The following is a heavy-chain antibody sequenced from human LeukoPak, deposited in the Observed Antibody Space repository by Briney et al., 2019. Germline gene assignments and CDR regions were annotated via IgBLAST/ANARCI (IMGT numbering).Heavy chain of an antibody. J-gene: IGHJ6*03. CDR2: ISSSSSYI. CDR3: ARVSPAAGMPTYYYYYYMDV. V-gene: IGHV3-21*01. CDR1: GFTFSSYS. D-gene: IGHD2-2*01. Sequence: PGGSLRLSCAASGFTFSSYSMNWVRQAPGKGLEWVSSISSSSSYIYYADSVKGRFTISRDNAKNSLYLQMNSLRAEDTAVYYCARVSPAAGMPTYYYYYYMDVWGKGTTVTVS.